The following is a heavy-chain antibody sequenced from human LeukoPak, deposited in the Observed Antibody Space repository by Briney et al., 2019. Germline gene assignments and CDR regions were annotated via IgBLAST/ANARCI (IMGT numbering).Heavy chain of an antibody. J-gene: IGHJ3*02. V-gene: IGHV3-48*03. CDR3: ARDPDPYYYGSGMSYAFDI. D-gene: IGHD3-10*01. CDR2: ISSSGSTI. CDR1: GFTFSSYE. Sequence: PGGYLRLSCAASGFTFSSYEMNWVRQAPGKGLEWVSYISSSGSTIYYADSVKGRFTISRDNAKNSLYLQMNSLRAEDTAVYYCARDPDPYYYGSGMSYAFDIWGQGTMVTVSS.